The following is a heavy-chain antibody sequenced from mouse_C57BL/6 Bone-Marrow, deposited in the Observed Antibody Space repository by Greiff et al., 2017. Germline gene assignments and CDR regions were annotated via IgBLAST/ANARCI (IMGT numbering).Heavy chain of an antibody. CDR2: ISYSGRT. D-gene: IGHD1-1*01. V-gene: IGHV3-1*01. Sequence: VQLQQSGPGMVKPSQSLSLTCTVTGYSITSGYDWHWIRHFPGNKLGWMGYISYSGRTNYNPSLKSRISITHDTSKNHFFLKLNTVTTEDTATYYCAREDSYGSSVDWYFDVWGTGTTVTVSS. CDR3: AREDSYGSSVDWYFDV. CDR1: GYSITSGYD. J-gene: IGHJ1*03.